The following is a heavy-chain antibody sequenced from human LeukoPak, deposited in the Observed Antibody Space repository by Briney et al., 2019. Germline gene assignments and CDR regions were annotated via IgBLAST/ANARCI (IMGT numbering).Heavy chain of an antibody. Sequence: ASVKVSCKASGYTFTGYCMHWVRQAPGQGLEWMGWINPNSGGTNYAQKFQGRVTMTRDTSISTAYVDLSRLRSDDTAVYYCARGGETSGTNNPRLDSWGQGTLVTVSS. V-gene: IGHV1-2*02. J-gene: IGHJ5*01. CDR3: ARGGETSGTNNPRLDS. D-gene: IGHD3-10*01. CDR2: INPNSGGT. CDR1: GYTFTGYC.